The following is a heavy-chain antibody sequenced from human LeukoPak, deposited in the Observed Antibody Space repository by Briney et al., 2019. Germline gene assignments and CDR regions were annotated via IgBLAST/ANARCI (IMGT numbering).Heavy chain of an antibody. CDR1: GGSISSYY. CDR3: ARDLRAPLTIFGVVSPYYYGMDV. Sequence: SETLSLTCTVSGGSISSYYWSWIRQPAGKGLEWIGCIYTSGSTNYNPSLKSRVTMSVDTSKNQFSLKLSSVTAADTAVYYCARDLRAPLTIFGVVSPYYYGMDVWGQGTTVTVSS. CDR2: IYTSGST. D-gene: IGHD3-3*01. J-gene: IGHJ6*02. V-gene: IGHV4-4*07.